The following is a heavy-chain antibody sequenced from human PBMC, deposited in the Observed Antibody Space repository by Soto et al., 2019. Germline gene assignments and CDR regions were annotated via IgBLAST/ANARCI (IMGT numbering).Heavy chain of an antibody. D-gene: IGHD4-17*01. CDR2: IYYSGST. Sequence: QVQLQESGPGLVKPSQTLSLTCTVSGGSISSGGYCWSWIRQHPGKGLEWIGYIYYSGSTYYNPSLKSRVTISVDTSKNQFSLKLSSVTAADTAVYYCAVAMTTVTTYDDWGQGTLVTVSS. V-gene: IGHV4-31*03. J-gene: IGHJ4*02. CDR1: GGSISSGGYC. CDR3: AVAMTTVTTYDD.